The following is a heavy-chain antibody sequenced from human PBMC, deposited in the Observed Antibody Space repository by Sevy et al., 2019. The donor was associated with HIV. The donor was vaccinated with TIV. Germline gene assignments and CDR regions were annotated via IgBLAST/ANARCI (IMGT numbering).Heavy chain of an antibody. D-gene: IGHD2-8*01. CDR1: RSTFSNYW. CDR3: ARGHNGAFDI. V-gene: IGHV3-7*01. Sequence: GGSLRLSCGASRSTFSNYWMSWVRQAPGKGLGWVANINQHGSEKYYVDPVKGRFTISRDNPKKLLYLQMNSLRVEDTAVYFCARGHNGAFDIWGQGTMVTVSS. CDR2: INQHGSEK. J-gene: IGHJ3*02.